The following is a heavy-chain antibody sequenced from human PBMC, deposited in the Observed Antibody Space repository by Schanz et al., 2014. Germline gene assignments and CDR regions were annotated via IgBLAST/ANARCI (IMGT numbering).Heavy chain of an antibody. Sequence: QVQLVQSGAEVKKPGASVKVSCKASGYTFTGHHMHWVRQAPGQGLEWMGWITKSGDRNYAQKFQGRVTMTRDTSISTAYMELSRLTSDDTAIYYCARDDRFLEWSLLDDWGRGTLVTVSS. CDR2: ITKSGDR. D-gene: IGHD3-3*01. CDR1: GYTFTGHH. J-gene: IGHJ4*02. CDR3: ARDDRFLEWSLLDD. V-gene: IGHV1-2*02.